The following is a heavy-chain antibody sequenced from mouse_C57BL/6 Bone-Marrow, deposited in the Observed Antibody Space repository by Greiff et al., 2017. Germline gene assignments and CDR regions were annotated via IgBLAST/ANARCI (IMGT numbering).Heavy chain of an antibody. Sequence: VQLQESGGDLVKPGGSLKLSCAASGFTFSSYGMSWVRQTPDKRLEWVATISSGGSYTYYPDSAKGRFTISRDNAKNTLYLQMSSLKAEDTAMYYCAEHKAQREFAYWGQGTLVTVSA. CDR3: AEHKAQREFAY. CDR2: ISSGGSYT. CDR1: GFTFSSYG. V-gene: IGHV5-6*01. J-gene: IGHJ3*01.